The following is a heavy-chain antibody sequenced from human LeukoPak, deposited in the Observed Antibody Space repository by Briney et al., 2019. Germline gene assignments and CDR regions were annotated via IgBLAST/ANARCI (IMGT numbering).Heavy chain of an antibody. D-gene: IGHD6-13*01. CDR1: GFTVSSYG. CDR2: IWYGGSNK. V-gene: IGHV3-33*06. CDR3: AKGIAAAGSHTVDY. J-gene: IGHJ4*02. Sequence: PGGSLRLSCAASGFTVSSYGMHWVRQAPGKGLEWGTVIWYGGSNKNYAASVKGRFTISRANSNNTMYLQINSLRAEDTAVYYGAKGIAAAGSHTVDYWGQGTLVTVSS.